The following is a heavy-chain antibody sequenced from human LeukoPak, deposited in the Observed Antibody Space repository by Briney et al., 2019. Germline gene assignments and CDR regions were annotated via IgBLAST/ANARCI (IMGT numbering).Heavy chain of an antibody. CDR1: GGSFSGYY. CDR2: INQIGNT. V-gene: IGHV4-34*01. Sequence: MSSETLSLTCYLYGGSFSGYYWSWIRQSPGKGLEWIGEINQIGNTNYIPSLKSRLTISIDTSNNQFSLNLTSVTAADTGVYYCARIRRPLRGYFDHWGQGTLVT. CDR3: ARIRRPLRGYFDH. D-gene: IGHD3-16*01. J-gene: IGHJ4*02.